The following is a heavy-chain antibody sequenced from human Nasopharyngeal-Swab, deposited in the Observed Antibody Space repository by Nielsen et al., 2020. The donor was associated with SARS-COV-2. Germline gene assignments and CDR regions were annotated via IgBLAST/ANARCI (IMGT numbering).Heavy chain of an antibody. Sequence: GSLRLSCTVSGGSISSSSYYWGWIRQPPGKGLEWIGSIYYSGNTYYNPSLKSRVTISVDTSKNQFSLKLSSVTAADTAVYYCATDIAVAGDYWGQGTLVTVSS. J-gene: IGHJ4*02. D-gene: IGHD6-19*01. CDR1: GGSISSSSYY. CDR3: ATDIAVAGDY. V-gene: IGHV4-39*01. CDR2: IYYSGNT.